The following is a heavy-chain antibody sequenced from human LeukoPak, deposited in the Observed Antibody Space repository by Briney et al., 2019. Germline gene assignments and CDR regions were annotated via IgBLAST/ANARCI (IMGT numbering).Heavy chain of an antibody. CDR2: IYYSGST. D-gene: IGHD4-17*01. Sequence: SETLSLACAVSGGSISSGGYSWSWIRQPPGKGLEWIGYIYYSGSTYYNPSLKSRVTISVDTSKNQFSLKLSSVTAADTAVYYCAREGVTTSYWGQGTLVTVSS. CDR3: AREGVTTSY. V-gene: IGHV4-30-4*07. J-gene: IGHJ4*02. CDR1: GGSISSGGYS.